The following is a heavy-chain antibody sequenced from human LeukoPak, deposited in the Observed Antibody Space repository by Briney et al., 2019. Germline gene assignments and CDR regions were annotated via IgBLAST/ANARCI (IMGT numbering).Heavy chain of an antibody. D-gene: IGHD4-17*01. Sequence: SQTLSLTCTGTGGSISSGSYYWSWIRQPAGKGLEWIGRIYTSGSTNYNPSLKSRVTISVDTSNNQFSLKLSSVTAAETAVYYCARSLRYGDYEKGYYFDYWGQGTLVTVSS. J-gene: IGHJ4*02. V-gene: IGHV4-61*02. CDR3: ARSLRYGDYEKGYYFDY. CDR1: GGSISSGSYY. CDR2: IYTSGST.